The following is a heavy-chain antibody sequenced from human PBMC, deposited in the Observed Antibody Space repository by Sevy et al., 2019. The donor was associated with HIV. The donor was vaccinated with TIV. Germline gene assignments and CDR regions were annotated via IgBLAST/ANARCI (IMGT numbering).Heavy chain of an antibody. CDR3: ASLWFGELGPSDGMDV. CDR1: GFTFSDYY. J-gene: IGHJ6*02. V-gene: IGHV3-11*01. D-gene: IGHD3-10*01. Sequence: GGSLRLSCAASGFTFSDYYMSWIRQAPGKGLEWVSYISSSGSTIYYADSVKGRFTISRDNAKNSLYLQMNSLRAEDTAVYYCASLWFGELGPSDGMDVWGQGTTVIVSS. CDR2: ISSSGSTI.